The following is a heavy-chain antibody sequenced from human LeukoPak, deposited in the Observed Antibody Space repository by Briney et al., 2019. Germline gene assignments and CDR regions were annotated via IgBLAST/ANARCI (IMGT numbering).Heavy chain of an antibody. CDR3: ARSRYSNSWLFDY. V-gene: IGHV3-23*01. J-gene: IGHJ4*02. D-gene: IGHD6-13*01. CDR1: GGTISSSSYY. Sequence: ETLSLTCTVSGGTISSSSYYWGWIRQPPGKGLEWGPAISGSGVNTYYADSVKGRFTISRDNSKNTVYLQMTSLRAEDTAVFYCARSRYSNSWLFDYWGQGTLVTVSS. CDR2: ISGSGVNT.